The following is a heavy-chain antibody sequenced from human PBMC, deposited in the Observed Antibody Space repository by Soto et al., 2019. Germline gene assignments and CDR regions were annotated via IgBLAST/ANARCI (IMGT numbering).Heavy chain of an antibody. CDR3: ARDIVVVVAATRYYYGMDV. V-gene: IGHV1-69*06. CDR2: IIPIFGTA. J-gene: IGHJ6*02. Sequence: QVQLVQSGAEVKKPGSSVKVSCKASGGTFSSYAISWVRQAPGQGLEWMGGIIPIFGTANYAQKFQGRVTITPDKSTSTAYMELSSLRSEDTAVYYCARDIVVVVAATRYYYGMDVWGQGTTVTVSS. D-gene: IGHD2-15*01. CDR1: GGTFSSYA.